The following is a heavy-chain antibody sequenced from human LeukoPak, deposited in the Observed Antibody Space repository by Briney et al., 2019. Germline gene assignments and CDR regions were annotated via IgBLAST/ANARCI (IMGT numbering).Heavy chain of an antibody. D-gene: IGHD5-24*01. CDR1: GESFSGDY. V-gene: IGHV4-34*01. J-gene: IGHJ5*02. CDR2: INQSGST. Sequence: SETLSLTCGVYGESFSGDYWSWIRQPPGKGLEWIGEINQSGSTNYIPSLKSRVTISVDTSKNQFSLKLISVTAADTAVYYCARGRWLQYETWGQGTLVTVSS. CDR3: ARGRWLQYET.